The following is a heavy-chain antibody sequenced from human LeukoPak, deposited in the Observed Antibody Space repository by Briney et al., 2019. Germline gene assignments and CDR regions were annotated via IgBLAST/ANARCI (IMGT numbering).Heavy chain of an antibody. J-gene: IGHJ3*02. CDR2: INPDSGGT. D-gene: IGHD4-23*01. V-gene: IGHV1-2*02. CDR1: GYTFAGYY. CDR3: ASISLYGGNPRHDAFDI. Sequence: ASVKVSCKASGYTFAGYYMHWVRQAPGQGLEWMGWINPDSGGTIYAQKFQGRVTMTRDTSISTAYMDPSRLRSDDTAIYYCASISLYGGNPRHDAFDIWGQGTMVTVSS.